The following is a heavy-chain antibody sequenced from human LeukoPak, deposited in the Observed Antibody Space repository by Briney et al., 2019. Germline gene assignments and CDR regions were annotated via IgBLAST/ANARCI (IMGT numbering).Heavy chain of an antibody. J-gene: IGHJ4*02. CDR2: IYHSGST. V-gene: IGHV4-30-2*01. D-gene: IGHD3-3*01. CDR3: ARGPSGITIFNY. CDR1: GGSISSGGYY. Sequence: SETLSLTCTVSGGSISSGGYYWSWIRQPPGKGLEWIGYIYHSGSTYYNPSLKSRVTISVDRSKNQFSLKLSSVTAADTAVYYCARGPSGITIFNYWGQGTLVTVSS.